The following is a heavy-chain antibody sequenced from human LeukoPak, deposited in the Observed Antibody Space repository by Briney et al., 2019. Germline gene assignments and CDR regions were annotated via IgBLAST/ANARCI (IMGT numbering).Heavy chain of an antibody. CDR1: GFTFSVAW. CDR2: IKRKTDGGTT. D-gene: IGHD2-8*02. J-gene: IGHJ4*02. V-gene: IGHV3-15*01. Sequence: GGSLTLSCAASGFTFSVAWMSWVRQPPGEGLEWVGRIKRKTDGGTTDYAAPVKGRFTISRDESKNTLYLQMNSLRTEDTAVYYCSTDCTGGGNCSPYADYWGQGTLVTVSS. CDR3: STDCTGGGNCSPYADY.